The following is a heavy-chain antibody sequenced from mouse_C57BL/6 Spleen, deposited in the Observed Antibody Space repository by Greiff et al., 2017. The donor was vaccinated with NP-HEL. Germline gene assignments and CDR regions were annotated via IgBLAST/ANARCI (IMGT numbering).Heavy chain of an antibody. Sequence: QVQLQQPGTELVKPGASVKLSCKASGYTFTSYWMHWVKQRPGQGLEWIGNINPSNGGTNYNEKFKSKATLTVEKSSSTVYLELSRLTSDDSAVYYCARRDIGGAWFAYWGQGTLVTVSA. J-gene: IGHJ3*01. CDR1: GYTFTSYW. CDR2: INPSNGGT. V-gene: IGHV1-53*01. CDR3: ARRDIGGAWFAY. D-gene: IGHD2-14*01.